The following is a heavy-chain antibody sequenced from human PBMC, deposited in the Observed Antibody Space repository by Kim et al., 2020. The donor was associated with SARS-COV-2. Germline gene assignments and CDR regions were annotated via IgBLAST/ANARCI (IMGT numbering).Heavy chain of an antibody. V-gene: IGHV3-20*01. CDR3: ARVQRDYYDSSGYLGNYYYYYMDV. D-gene: IGHD3-22*01. CDR2: INWNGGST. CDR1: GFTFDDYG. Sequence: GGSLRLSCAASGFTFDDYGMSWVRQAPGKGLEWVSGINWNGGSTGYADSVKGRFTISRDNAKNSLYLQMNSLRAEDTALYHCARVQRDYYDSSGYLGNYYYYYMDVWGKGTTVTVSS. J-gene: IGHJ6*03.